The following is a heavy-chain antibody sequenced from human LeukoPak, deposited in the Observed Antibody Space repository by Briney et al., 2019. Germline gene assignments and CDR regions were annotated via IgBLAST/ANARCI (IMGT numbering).Heavy chain of an antibody. D-gene: IGHD1-26*01. CDR1: GFTFSDNW. V-gene: IGHV3-7*05. CDR2: IKEDGSEK. CDR3: AKYFRADSGNYYRSFDY. Sequence: GGSLRLSCAVSGFTFSDNWMSWVRQAPGKGLEWVANIKEDGSEKNYVDSVKGRFTISRDNAKNSLYLQMNSLRAEDTAVYYCAKYFRADSGNYYRSFDYWGQGTLVTVSS. J-gene: IGHJ4*02.